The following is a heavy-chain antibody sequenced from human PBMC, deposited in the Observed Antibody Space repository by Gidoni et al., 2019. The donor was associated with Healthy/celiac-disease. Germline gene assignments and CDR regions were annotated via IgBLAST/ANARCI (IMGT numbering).Heavy chain of an antibody. CDR1: GGSLSGYY. CDR2: INHSGST. V-gene: IGHV4-34*01. CDR3: ARGTPRRWLDY. D-gene: IGHD2-15*01. Sequence: QVQLQQWGAGLLKPSETLSLTCAVYGGSLSGYYGSWIRQPPGKGLEWIGEINHSGSTNYNPSLKSRVTISVDTSKNQFSLKLSSVTAADTAVYYCARGTPRRWLDYWGQGTLVTVSS. J-gene: IGHJ4*02.